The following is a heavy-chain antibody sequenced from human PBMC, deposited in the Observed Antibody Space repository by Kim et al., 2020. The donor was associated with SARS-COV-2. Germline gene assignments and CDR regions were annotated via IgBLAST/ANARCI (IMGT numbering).Heavy chain of an antibody. J-gene: IGHJ4*02. CDR3: AKGVDAWIGDTYFDD. CDR1: GFTFDDYA. CDR2: IRWNSGSI. D-gene: IGHD2-8*01. V-gene: IGHV3-9*01. Sequence: GGSLRLSCAASGFTFDDYAMHWVRQAPGKGLEWVSVIRWNSGSIGYVDSVKGRFTISRDNAKNSLYLQMNSLRAEDTALYYCAKGVDAWIGDTYFDDWGQGTLVTVPS.